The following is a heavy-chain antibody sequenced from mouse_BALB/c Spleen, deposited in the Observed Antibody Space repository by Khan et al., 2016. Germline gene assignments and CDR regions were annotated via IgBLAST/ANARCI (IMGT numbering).Heavy chain of an antibody. V-gene: IGHV5-9*02. Sequence: EVELVEAGGGLVKPGGSLKLSCAASGFAFSSYDMSWVRQTPEKRLEWVATISSGGSYTYYPDSVKGRFTISRDNARHTLSLQLSSLRSADTAFAYCERHGRLYYGNYNWYCDVWGAGTTVTVSS. CDR3: ERHGRLYYGNYNWYCDV. D-gene: IGHD2-1*01. CDR1: GFAFSSYD. CDR2: ISSGGSYT. J-gene: IGHJ1*01.